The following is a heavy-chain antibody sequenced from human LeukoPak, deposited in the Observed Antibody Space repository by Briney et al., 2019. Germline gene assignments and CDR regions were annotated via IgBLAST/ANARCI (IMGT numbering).Heavy chain of an antibody. CDR2: INPNSGGT. J-gene: IGHJ4*02. CDR3: ARVGHPTDIVAVPAARSDLGTFDY. V-gene: IGHV1-2*02. CDR1: GYTFTGYY. Sequence: ASVKVSCKASGYTFTGYYMHWVRQAAGQGLEWMGWINPNSGGTNYQGRVTMTRDTSISTAYMELSRLTSDNTAVYYCARVGHPTDIVAVPAARSDLGTFDYWGQGTLVTVSS. D-gene: IGHD2-2*01.